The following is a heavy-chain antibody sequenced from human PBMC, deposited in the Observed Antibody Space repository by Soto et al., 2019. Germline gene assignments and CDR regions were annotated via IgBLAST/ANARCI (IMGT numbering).Heavy chain of an antibody. Sequence: SVKVSCKASGDTFRSYAISWVRQAPGQGLEWMGGFIPMSGTANYAQKFQGIVTITADKSTRTVYMKLSSLRSKDTAVYYCARVNNYSTSSRWTYYFHYWGQGTLVTVSS. V-gene: IGHV1-69*06. D-gene: IGHD6-6*01. CDR3: ARVNNYSTSSRWTYYFHY. CDR2: FIPMSGTA. J-gene: IGHJ4*02. CDR1: GDTFRSYA.